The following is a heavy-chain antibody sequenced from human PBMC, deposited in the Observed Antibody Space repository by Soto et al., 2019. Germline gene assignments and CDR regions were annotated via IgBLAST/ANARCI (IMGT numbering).Heavy chain of an antibody. V-gene: IGHV3-23*01. Sequence: GGSLRLSCAASGFTFSSYAMSWVRQAPGKGLEWVSAISGSGGSTYYADSVKGRFTISRDNSKNTLYLQMNSLRAEDTAVYYCAKEVTFGGVIVIGYYFDYWGQGTLVTVSS. CDR2: ISGSGGST. D-gene: IGHD3-16*02. J-gene: IGHJ4*02. CDR3: AKEVTFGGVIVIGYYFDY. CDR1: GFTFSSYA.